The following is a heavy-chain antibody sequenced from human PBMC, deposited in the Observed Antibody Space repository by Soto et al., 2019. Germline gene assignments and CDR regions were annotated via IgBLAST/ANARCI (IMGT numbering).Heavy chain of an antibody. V-gene: IGHV3-13*01. CDR1: GFTFSSYD. D-gene: IGHD6-6*01. Sequence: PGGSLRLSCAASGFTFSSYDMHWVRQATGKGLEWVSAIGTAGDTYYPGSVKGRFTISRENAKNSLYLQMNSLRAEDTAVYYCAASSSSLWDFDYWGQGTLVTVSS. CDR2: IGTAGDT. J-gene: IGHJ4*02. CDR3: AASSSSLWDFDY.